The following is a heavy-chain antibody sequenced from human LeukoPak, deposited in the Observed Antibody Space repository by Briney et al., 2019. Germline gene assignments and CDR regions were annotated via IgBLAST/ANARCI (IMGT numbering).Heavy chain of an antibody. Sequence: ASVKVSCKASGYTFTGYYMHLVRQAPGQGLEWMGWINPNSGGTNYAQKFQGRVTMTRDTSISTAYMELSRLRSDDTAVYYCARDSIVVVSAAIYYYYGMDVWGQGTTVTVSS. D-gene: IGHD2-2*01. V-gene: IGHV1-2*02. CDR1: GYTFTGYY. CDR3: ARDSIVVVSAAIYYYYGMDV. J-gene: IGHJ6*02. CDR2: INPNSGGT.